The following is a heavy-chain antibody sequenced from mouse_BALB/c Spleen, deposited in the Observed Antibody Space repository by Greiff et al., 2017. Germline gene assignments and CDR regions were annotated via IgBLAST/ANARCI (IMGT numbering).Heavy chain of an antibody. CDR2: ISSGSSTI. CDR1: GFTFSSFG. CDR3: ARRGYGRSDGAMDY. Sequence: EVKLVESGGGLVQPGGSRKLSCAASGFTFSSFGMHWVRQAPEKGLEWVAYISSGSSTIYYADTVKGRFTISRDNPKNTLFLQMTSLRSEDTAMYYCARRGYGRSDGAMDYWGQGTSVTVSS. J-gene: IGHJ4*01. D-gene: IGHD1-1*01. V-gene: IGHV5-17*02.